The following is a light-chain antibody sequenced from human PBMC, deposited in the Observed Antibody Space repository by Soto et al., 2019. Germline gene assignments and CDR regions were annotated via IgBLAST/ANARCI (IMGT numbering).Light chain of an antibody. V-gene: IGKV1-39*01. CDR1: QNIASY. CDR2: AAS. J-gene: IGKJ1*01. Sequence: DIQMTQSPSSLSASVGDRVTITCRASQNIASYLNWYQQRPGKAPELLIYAASSLQSGVPLRFSGSGSGTEFTLTIDCLQPEDFASYYCQQNFNVPRTFGQGTKVEI. CDR3: QQNFNVPRT.